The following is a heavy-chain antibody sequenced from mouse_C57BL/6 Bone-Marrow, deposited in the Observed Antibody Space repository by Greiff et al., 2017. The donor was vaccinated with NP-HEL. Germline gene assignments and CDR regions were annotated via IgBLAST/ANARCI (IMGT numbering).Heavy chain of an antibody. CDR1: GYTFTSYW. CDR3: TGRGNWGNFDY. CDR2: IDPGNSDT. V-gene: IGHV1-5*01. J-gene: IGHJ2*01. D-gene: IGHD4-1*01. Sequence: EVQLQQSGAVLARPGASVKMSCKTSGYTFTSYWMHWVKQRPGQGLEWIGAIDPGNSDTSYNQKFKGQAKLTAVTSASTAYMKLSSLTNEDSADYYCTGRGNWGNFDYWGQGTTLTVSS.